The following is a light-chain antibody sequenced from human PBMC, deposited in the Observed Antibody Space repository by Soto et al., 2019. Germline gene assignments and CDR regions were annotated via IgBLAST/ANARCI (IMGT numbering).Light chain of an antibody. V-gene: IGKV3-11*01. CDR3: QQRSNWPRT. J-gene: IGKJ1*01. CDR1: QGVSSY. CDR2: DAS. Sequence: EIVLTQSPATLSLSPGERATLSCRASQGVSSYLAWYQQKPGQPPRLLIYDASNRATGIHARFSGSGSGTDFTLTIRSLEPEDFAVYYCQQRSNWPRTFGQGTKVDIK.